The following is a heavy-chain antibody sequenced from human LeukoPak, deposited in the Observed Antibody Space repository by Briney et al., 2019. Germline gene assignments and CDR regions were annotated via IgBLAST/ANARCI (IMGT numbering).Heavy chain of an antibody. CDR3: ARVGSSSWYRDYYYYMDV. CDR1: GYTFTSYD. V-gene: IGHV1-8*03. J-gene: IGHJ6*03. CDR2: MNPNSGNT. Sequence: ASVKVSCKASGYTFTSYDINWVRQATGQGLEWMGWMNPNSGNTGYAQKFQGRVTITRNTSISTAYMELSSLRCEDTAVYYCARVGSSSWYRDYYYYMDVWGKGTTVTVSS. D-gene: IGHD6-13*01.